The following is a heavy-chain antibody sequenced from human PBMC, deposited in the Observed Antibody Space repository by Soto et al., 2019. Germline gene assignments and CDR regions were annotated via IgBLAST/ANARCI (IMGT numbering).Heavy chain of an antibody. D-gene: IGHD2-15*01. Sequence: GGSLRLSCAASGFTFSGSALHWVRQASGKGLEWVGRIRSKPNSYATAYAAPVNGRFTISRDDSKNMAFLQMNSLKTEDTAVYYCVLIRGGNLDYWGQGTLVTVSS. CDR3: VLIRGGNLDY. CDR2: IRSKPNSYAT. V-gene: IGHV3-73*01. J-gene: IGHJ4*02. CDR1: GFTFSGSA.